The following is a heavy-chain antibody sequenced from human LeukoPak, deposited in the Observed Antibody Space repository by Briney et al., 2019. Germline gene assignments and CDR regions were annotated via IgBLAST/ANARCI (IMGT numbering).Heavy chain of an antibody. J-gene: IGHJ4*02. CDR3: VTELSGSYTFYFDY. Sequence: GGSLRLSCAASGFTVSSNYMSWVRQAPGKGLEWVSVIYSGGSTYYADSVKGRFTISRDNSKNTLYLQMNSLRAEDTAVYYCVTELSGSYTFYFDYWGQGTLVTVSS. V-gene: IGHV3-66*01. D-gene: IGHD1-26*01. CDR1: GFTVSSNY. CDR2: IYSGGST.